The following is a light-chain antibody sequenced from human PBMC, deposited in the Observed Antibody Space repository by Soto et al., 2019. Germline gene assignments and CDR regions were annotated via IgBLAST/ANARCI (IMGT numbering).Light chain of an antibody. CDR3: QQYNNWPFT. J-gene: IGKJ3*01. CDR2: GVS. Sequence: ERVMRQSPAALSVGPGERATRSCRASQSISSNLAWYQQKPGQAPRLLIYGVSTRATGIPARFSGSGSGTEFTLTISSLQSEDFAVYYCQQYNNWPFTFGPGTKVDI. CDR1: QSISSN. V-gene: IGKV3-15*01.